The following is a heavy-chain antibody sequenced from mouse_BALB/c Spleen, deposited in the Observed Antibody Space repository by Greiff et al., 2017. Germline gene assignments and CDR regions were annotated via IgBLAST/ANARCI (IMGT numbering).Heavy chain of an antibody. CDR2: ISTYYGDA. J-gene: IGHJ1*01. CDR1: GYTFTDYA. Sequence: VQLHQSGAELVRPGVSVKISCKGSGYTFTDYAMHWVKQSHAKSLEWIGVISTYYGDASYNQKFKGKATMTVDKSSSTAYMELARLTSEDSAIYYCARGGIGNSYFDVWGAGTTVTVSS. V-gene: IGHV1S137*01. CDR3: ARGGIGNSYFDV. D-gene: IGHD2-1*01.